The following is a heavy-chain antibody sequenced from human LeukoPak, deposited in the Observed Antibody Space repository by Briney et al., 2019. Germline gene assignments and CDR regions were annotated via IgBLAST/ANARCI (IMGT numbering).Heavy chain of an antibody. V-gene: IGHV3-53*01. CDR2: IYTGGTP. CDR1: GYTVSNNY. Sequence: GGSLRLSCAASGYTVSNNYMTWVRQAPGRGLEWVSVIYTGGTPHYADSVKGRFTISKDNSKNTLYLQMDNLRVEDTAVYYCAKYFVVDGTANAFDVWGQGTLVTVSS. D-gene: IGHD2-21*01. J-gene: IGHJ3*01. CDR3: AKYFVVDGTANAFDV.